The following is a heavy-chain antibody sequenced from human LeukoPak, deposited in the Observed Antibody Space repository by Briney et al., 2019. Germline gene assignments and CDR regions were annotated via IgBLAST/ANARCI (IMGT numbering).Heavy chain of an antibody. V-gene: IGHV3-30*02. CDR2: IWYDGSNK. Sequence: GGSLRLSCAASGFTFSSYGMHWVRQAPGKGLEWVAVIWYDGSNKYYADSVKGRFTISRDNSKNTLYLQMNSLRAEDTAVYYCAKVGGRGYGIAWGQGTLVTVSS. CDR3: AKVGGRGYGIA. D-gene: IGHD3-22*01. CDR1: GFTFSSYG. J-gene: IGHJ5*02.